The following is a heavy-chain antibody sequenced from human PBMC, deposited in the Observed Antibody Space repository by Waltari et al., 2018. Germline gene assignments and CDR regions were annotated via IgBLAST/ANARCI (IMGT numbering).Heavy chain of an antibody. CDR2: IKSKTDGGTT. V-gene: IGHV3-15*01. CDR1: GFTFRNAW. J-gene: IGHJ4*02. Sequence: EVQLVESGGGLVKPGGSLRLSCAASGFTFRNAWMSWVRQAPGKGVEGVGRIKSKTDGGTTDYAAPVKGRFTISRDDSKNTLYLQMNSLKTEDTAVYYCTTQVGATGFDYWGQGTLVTVS. CDR3: TTQVGATGFDY. D-gene: IGHD1-26*01.